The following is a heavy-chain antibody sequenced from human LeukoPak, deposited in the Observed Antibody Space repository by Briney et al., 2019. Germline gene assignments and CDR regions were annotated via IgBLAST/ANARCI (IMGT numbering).Heavy chain of an antibody. D-gene: IGHD6-6*01. CDR1: EFTFSAYS. CDR2: ITPSGTYT. V-gene: IGHV3-21*01. CDR3: SRAEYSTSTRKHSFDR. Sequence: PGGSLRLSCAASEFTFSAYSMTWVRQAPGKGLEWVSSITPSGTYTYYADSVKGRFSISRDNAKGSLYLQMNSLGADDTAVYYCSRAEYSTSTRKHSFDRWGQGTLVTVSS. J-gene: IGHJ4*02.